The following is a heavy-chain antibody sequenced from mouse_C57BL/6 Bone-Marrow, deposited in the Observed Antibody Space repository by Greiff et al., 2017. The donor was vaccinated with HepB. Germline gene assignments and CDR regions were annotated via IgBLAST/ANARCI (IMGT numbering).Heavy chain of an antibody. D-gene: IGHD1-1*01. CDR1: GFTFSSYA. V-gene: IGHV5-9-1*02. CDR3: TRVGRYYYGSSLYAMDY. CDR2: ISSGGDYI. J-gene: IGHJ4*01. Sequence: EVKLMESGEGLVKPGGSLKLSCAASGFTFSSYAMSWVRQTPEKRLEWVAYISSGGDYIYYADTVKGRFTISRDNARNTLYLQMSSLKSEDTAMYYCTRVGRYYYGSSLYAMDYWGQGTSVTVSS.